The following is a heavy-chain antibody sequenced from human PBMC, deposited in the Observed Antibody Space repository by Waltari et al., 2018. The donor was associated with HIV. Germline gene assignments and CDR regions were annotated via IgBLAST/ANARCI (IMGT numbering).Heavy chain of an antibody. CDR1: GFTFDDYA. CDR3: AKDKRRYCSSTSCYYYFDY. J-gene: IGHJ4*02. CDR2: ISWNSGRI. V-gene: IGHV3-9*01. D-gene: IGHD2-2*01. Sequence: EVQLVESGGGLVQPGRSLRLSCAVPGFTFDDYAMHWVRQAPGKGLEWVSGISWNSGRIGYADSVKGRFTISRDNAKNSLYLQMNSLRAEDTALYYCAKDKRRYCSSTSCYYYFDYWGQGTLVTVSS.